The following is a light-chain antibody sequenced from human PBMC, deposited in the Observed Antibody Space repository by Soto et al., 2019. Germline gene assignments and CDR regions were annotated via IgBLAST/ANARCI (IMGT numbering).Light chain of an antibody. J-gene: IGKJ1*01. Sequence: SPGTLALSPGEGATLSCRASQSLSGRYLAWYQQKPGQAPRLLIYGASTRATGIPDRFSGSGSGTDFTLTISRLEPEDFAVYYCQQYDSSPRTFGQGTKVDIK. CDR3: QQYDSSPRT. CDR1: QSLSGRY. V-gene: IGKV3-20*01. CDR2: GAS.